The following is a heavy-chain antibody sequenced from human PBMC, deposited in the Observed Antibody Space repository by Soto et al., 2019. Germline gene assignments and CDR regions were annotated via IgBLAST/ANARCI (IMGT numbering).Heavy chain of an antibody. CDR3: ARLYSYGYDEPFDY. D-gene: IGHD5-18*01. V-gene: IGHV3-23*01. CDR2: ISGSGGST. Sequence: PGGSLRLSCAASGFSFSSYAMSWVRQAPGKGLEWVSAISGSGGSTYYADSVKGRFTISRDNSKNTLYLRMNSLRAEDTAVYYCARLYSYGYDEPFDYWGQGTLVTVSS. CDR1: GFSFSSYA. J-gene: IGHJ4*02.